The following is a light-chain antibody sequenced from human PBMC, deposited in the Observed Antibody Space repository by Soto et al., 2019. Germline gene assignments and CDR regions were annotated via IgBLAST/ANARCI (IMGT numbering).Light chain of an antibody. CDR1: QTVMSIY. V-gene: IGKV3-20*01. CDR2: GAF. Sequence: ILLTQSPGSLSLSPGERPTLSCRASQTVMSIYVAWYQQRPGQAPRLLIHGAFNRATGIPYRFSGSESGRDYTLTISRLHPEDSAVYYCQQYGDSITFGGGTKVEIK. J-gene: IGKJ4*01. CDR3: QQYGDSIT.